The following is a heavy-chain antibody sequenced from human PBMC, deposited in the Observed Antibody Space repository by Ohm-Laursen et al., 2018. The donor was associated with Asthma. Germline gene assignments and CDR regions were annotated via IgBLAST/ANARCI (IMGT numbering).Heavy chain of an antibody. Sequence: SSLRLSCAASGFTFSSSDMHWVRQAPGKGLEWLAYISYDGNTENYADSVKGRFTISRDYSKNTLYLQMNSLRAEDTGFYYCARERWLLLRIADYWGQGTPVSVSS. D-gene: IGHD3-22*01. V-gene: IGHV3-30*03. J-gene: IGHJ4*02. CDR1: GFTFSSSD. CDR2: ISYDGNTE. CDR3: ARERWLLLRIADY.